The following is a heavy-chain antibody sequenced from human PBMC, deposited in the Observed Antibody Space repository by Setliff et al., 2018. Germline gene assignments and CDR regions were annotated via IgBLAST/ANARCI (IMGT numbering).Heavy chain of an antibody. CDR2: INPGGGSA. J-gene: IGHJ4*02. CDR1: AHIFKSYG. CDR3: ARGGKAADARKGLFEN. D-gene: IGHD6-13*01. V-gene: IGHV1-46*02. Sequence: ASVKVSCKASAHIFKSYGISWVRQAPGQGLEWVGIINPGGGSASVVDNFQDRVTMTRDTSTSTVYLDLSSLRSEDTAVYYCARGGKAADARKGLFENWGQGTLVTVSS.